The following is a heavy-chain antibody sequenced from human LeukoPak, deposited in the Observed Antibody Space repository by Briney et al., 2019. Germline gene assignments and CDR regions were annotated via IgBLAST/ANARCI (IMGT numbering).Heavy chain of an antibody. CDR2: IADAGT. Sequence: GGSLRLSCAASGFTFTSHWMHWVRQAPGKGLEWVSTIADAGTYYADSVKGRFTISRDNSNNMLYLQLNSLRADDTAMYYCAKNLGPFDVRGQGTMVTVSS. V-gene: IGHV3-53*01. CDR1: GFTFTSHW. CDR3: AKNLGPFDV. J-gene: IGHJ3*01. D-gene: IGHD3-16*01.